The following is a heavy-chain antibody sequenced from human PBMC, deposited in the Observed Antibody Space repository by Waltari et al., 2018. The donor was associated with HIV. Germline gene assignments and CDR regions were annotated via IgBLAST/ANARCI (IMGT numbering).Heavy chain of an antibody. V-gene: IGHV1-24*01. J-gene: IGHJ6*02. CDR2: VDPEDDET. Sequence: QVQLIQSGAEVKKPGASVKVSCKVFGYTLTELSMHWVRQAPGKGLEWMGGVDPEDDETIYTQKFQGRVTMTEDTSTDSAYMELSSLTSEDMAVYYCATGGGTTSIQLYDLDVWGQGTTVTVSS. CDR1: GYTLTELS. CDR3: ATGGGTTSIQLYDLDV. D-gene: IGHD1-26*01.